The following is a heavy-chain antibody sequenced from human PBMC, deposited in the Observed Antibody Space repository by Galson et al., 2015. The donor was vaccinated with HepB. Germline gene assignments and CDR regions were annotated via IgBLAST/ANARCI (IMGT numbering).Heavy chain of an antibody. CDR3: ARAEIAAAGYYYYGVDV. CDR1: GYTFTSYA. Sequence: SVKVSCKASGYTFTSYAMNWVRQAPGQGLEWMGWINTNTGNPTYAQGFTGRFVFSLDTSVSTAYLQISSLKAEDTAVYYCARAEIAAAGYYYYGVDVWGQGTAVTVSS. D-gene: IGHD6-13*01. CDR2: INTNTGNP. J-gene: IGHJ6*02. V-gene: IGHV7-4-1*02.